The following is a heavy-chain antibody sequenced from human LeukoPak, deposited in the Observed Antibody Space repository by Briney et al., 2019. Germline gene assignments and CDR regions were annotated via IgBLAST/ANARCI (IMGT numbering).Heavy chain of an antibody. D-gene: IGHD6-13*01. CDR3: ARGISSSPNWFDP. CDR1: GYSISSGHY. Sequence: TASETLSLTCTVSGYSISSGHYWGWIRQPPGKGLEWIGSMYHSGSTYYNPPLKSRVTISVDTSKNQFSLKLSSVTAADTAVYYCARGISSSPNWFDPWGQGTLVTVSS. CDR2: MYHSGST. V-gene: IGHV4-38-2*02. J-gene: IGHJ5*02.